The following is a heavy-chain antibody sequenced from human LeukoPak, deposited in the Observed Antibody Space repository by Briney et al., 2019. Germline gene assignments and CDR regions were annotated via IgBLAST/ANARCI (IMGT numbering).Heavy chain of an antibody. Sequence: GGSLRLSCAASGFTFSSYWMSWVRQAPGKGLEWVANIKKDGSEKYYVDSVKGRFTISRDNAKTSLYLQMNSLRAEDTAVYYCAGVDAAMPDAFDIWGQGTTVTVSS. V-gene: IGHV3-7*04. J-gene: IGHJ3*02. CDR1: GFTFSSYW. CDR3: AGVDAAMPDAFDI. CDR2: IKKDGSEK. D-gene: IGHD5-18*01.